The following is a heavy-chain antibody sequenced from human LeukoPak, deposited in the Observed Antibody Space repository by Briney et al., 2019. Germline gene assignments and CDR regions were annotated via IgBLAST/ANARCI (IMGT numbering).Heavy chain of an antibody. CDR1: GFTFSSYS. J-gene: IGHJ6*03. CDR3: ARVTLWGSGSYLAYYYMDV. D-gene: IGHD3-10*01. V-gene: IGHV3-21*01. Sequence: GGSLRLSCAASGFTFSSYSMNWVRQAPGKGLEWVSSISSSSSYIYYADSVKGRFTISRDNAKHSLYLQMNSLRAEDTAVYYCARVTLWGSGSYLAYYYMDVWGKGTTVTVSS. CDR2: ISSSSSYI.